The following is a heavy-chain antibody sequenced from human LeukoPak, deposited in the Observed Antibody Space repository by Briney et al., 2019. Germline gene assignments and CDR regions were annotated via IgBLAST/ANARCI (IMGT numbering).Heavy chain of an antibody. CDR3: AKGLGAGPYYYYYMDV. CDR2: ISYGGSNK. V-gene: IGHV3-30-3*02. Sequence: GGSLRLTCGVSVIPLSSYAVHWVRQAPGKGLEGVAVISYGGSNKYYADCVEGRFHIYRDNYNHVVSVQMNSLRAEDTAVDYGAKGLGAGPYYYYYMDVWGKGTTVTISS. J-gene: IGHJ6*03. D-gene: IGHD3-16*01. CDR1: VIPLSSYA.